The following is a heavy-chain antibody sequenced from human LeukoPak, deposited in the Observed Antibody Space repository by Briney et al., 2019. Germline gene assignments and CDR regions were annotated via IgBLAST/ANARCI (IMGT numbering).Heavy chain of an antibody. CDR2: VSWNSHSI. CDR1: GFTFDDHA. CDR3: AKDSHASGRVGLFAS. J-gene: IGHJ4*02. Sequence: GRSLRLSCAASGFTFDDHAMHWVRQAPGKGLEWVSGVSWNSHSIEYADSVKGRFTISRDNAKNTLQLQMNSLRADDTAVYYCAKDSHASGRVGLFASWGQGTLVIVSS. D-gene: IGHD6-19*01. V-gene: IGHV3-9*01.